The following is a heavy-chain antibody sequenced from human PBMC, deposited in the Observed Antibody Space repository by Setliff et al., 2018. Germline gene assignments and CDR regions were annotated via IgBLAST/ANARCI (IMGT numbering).Heavy chain of an antibody. CDR1: GGSISSHY. CDR2: IYYSGTT. J-gene: IGHJ4*02. D-gene: IGHD3-10*01. Sequence: SETLSLTCTVSGGSISSHYWSWIRQPPGKGLEWIGYIYYSGTTNYNPSLKSRATISVDTSKNQFSLRLSSVTAADTAVYYCARHDVMVRWFDYWGQGTLVTVSS. V-gene: IGHV4-59*08. CDR3: ARHDVMVRWFDY.